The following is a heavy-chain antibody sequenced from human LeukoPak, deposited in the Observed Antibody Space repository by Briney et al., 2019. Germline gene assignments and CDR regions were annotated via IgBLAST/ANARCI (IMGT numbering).Heavy chain of an antibody. Sequence: PSETLSLTCTVSGGSISSSNWWSWVRQPPGKGLEWIGEIYHSGSTNYTPSLKSRVTISVDKSKNQFSLKLSSVTAADTAVYYCASGSVMDSSSRGLFDYWGQGTLVTVSS. CDR1: GGSISSSNW. V-gene: IGHV4-4*02. J-gene: IGHJ4*02. CDR2: IYHSGST. CDR3: ASGSVMDSSSRGLFDY. D-gene: IGHD6-13*01.